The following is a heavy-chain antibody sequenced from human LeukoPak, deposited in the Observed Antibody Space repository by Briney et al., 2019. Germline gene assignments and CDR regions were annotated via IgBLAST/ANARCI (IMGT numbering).Heavy chain of an antibody. CDR2: IYYSGST. CDR1: GGSISSSSYY. V-gene: IGHV4-39*01. CDR3: ARGGKAARLSDY. D-gene: IGHD6-6*01. Sequence: PSETLSLTCTVSGGSISSSSYYWGWIRQPPGKGLEWIGSIYYSGSTYYNPSLKSRVTISVDTSKNQFSLKLSSVTAADTAVYYCARGGKAARLSDYWGQGTLVTVSS. J-gene: IGHJ4*02.